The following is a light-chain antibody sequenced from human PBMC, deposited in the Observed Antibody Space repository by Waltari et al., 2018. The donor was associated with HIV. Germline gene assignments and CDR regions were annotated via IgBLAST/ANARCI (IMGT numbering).Light chain of an antibody. CDR1: SSDVGAYNR. V-gene: IGLV2-11*01. CDR3: CSFAGSYIV. Sequence: QSALTQPRSVSGSPGQSVTISCTGTSSDVGAYNRVSWYQQHPGKAPKVVIYDVRERPAGVPDRFSGSKSANTASPTISGLQADDEADYHCCSFAGSYIVFGTGTKVTVL. CDR2: DVR. J-gene: IGLJ1*01.